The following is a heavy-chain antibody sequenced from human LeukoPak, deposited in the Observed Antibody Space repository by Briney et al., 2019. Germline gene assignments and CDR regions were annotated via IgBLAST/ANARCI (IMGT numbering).Heavy chain of an antibody. CDR3: ARGGYCSSTSCHSFDY. D-gene: IGHD2-2*01. Sequence: GGSLRLSCAASGFSLSDYYMTWIRQAPGKGLEWVSYINSRATTIHYADSVKGRFTISRDNAKNVLYLQMNSLRAEDTAVYYCARGGYCSSTSCHSFDYWGQGTLVTVSS. CDR1: GFSLSDYY. CDR2: INSRATTI. J-gene: IGHJ4*02. V-gene: IGHV3-11*04.